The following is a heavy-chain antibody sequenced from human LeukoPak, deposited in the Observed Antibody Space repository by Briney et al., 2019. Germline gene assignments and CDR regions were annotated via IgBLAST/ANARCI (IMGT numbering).Heavy chain of an antibody. CDR2: INPNSGGT. CDR3: ARGRQVVVAAIVLARWFDP. V-gene: IGHV1-2*02. CDR1: GYTFIAYY. D-gene: IGHD2-15*01. J-gene: IGHJ5*02. Sequence: GASVKVSCKASGYTFIAYYMHWVRQAPGQGLEWMGWINPNSGGTNYAQKFQGRVTMTRDTSISTAYMELSSLRSEDTAVYYCARGRQVVVAAIVLARWFDPWGQGTLVTVSS.